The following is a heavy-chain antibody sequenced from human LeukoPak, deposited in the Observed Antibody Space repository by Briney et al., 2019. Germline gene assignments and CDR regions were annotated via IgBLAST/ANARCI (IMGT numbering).Heavy chain of an antibody. D-gene: IGHD3-10*01. Sequence: ASVKVSCKVSGYTLTELSMHWVRQAPGKGLEWMGGSDPEDGETIYAQKFQGRVTMTEDTSTDTAYMELSSLGSEDTAVYYCATRGFRGPYPWGQGTLVTVSS. J-gene: IGHJ5*02. CDR3: ATRGFRGPYP. CDR1: GYTLTELS. V-gene: IGHV1-24*01. CDR2: SDPEDGET.